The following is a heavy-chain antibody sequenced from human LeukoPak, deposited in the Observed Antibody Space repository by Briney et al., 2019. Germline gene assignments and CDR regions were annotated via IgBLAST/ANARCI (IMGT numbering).Heavy chain of an antibody. CDR1: GFTFSSYA. J-gene: IGHJ4*02. Sequence: PGRSLRLSCAASGFTFSSYAMHWVRQAPGKGLEWVAVISYDGSNKYYADSVKGRFTISRDNSKNTLYLQMNSLRAEDTAVYYCARDYRGYSYGYWGQGTLVTVSS. CDR3: ARDYRGYSYGY. D-gene: IGHD5-18*01. CDR2: ISYDGSNK. V-gene: IGHV3-30*01.